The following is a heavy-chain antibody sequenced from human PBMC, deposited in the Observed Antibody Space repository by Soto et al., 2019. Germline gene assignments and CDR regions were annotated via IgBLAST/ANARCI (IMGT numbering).Heavy chain of an antibody. D-gene: IGHD3-10*01. J-gene: IGHJ4*02. CDR2: SRDKANSYTT. Sequence: EVQLVESGGGLVQPGGSLRLSCTASGFTFSDHYMDWVRQAAGKGLEWVGRSRDKANSYTTEYAASVKGRFTFSRDDSQKSLYLQMNCLKAEDTAVYYCARSPLFEGSGSQYFDYWGQGTLVTVSS. V-gene: IGHV3-72*01. CDR3: ARSPLFEGSGSQYFDY. CDR1: GFTFSDHY.